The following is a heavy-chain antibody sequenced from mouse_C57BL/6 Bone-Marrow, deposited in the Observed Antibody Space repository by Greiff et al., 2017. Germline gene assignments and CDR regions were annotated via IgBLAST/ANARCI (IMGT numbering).Heavy chain of an antibody. Sequence: QVQLQQPGAELVKPGASVKLSCKASGYTFTSYWITWVKQRPGQGLEWIGDIYPGSGSTNYNEKFKSKATLTVDASSSTAYMQLSSLTSEDCAVYYCARRGYYCGQGTLVTVSA. CDR2: IYPGSGST. CDR3: ARRGYY. CDR1: GYTFTSYW. V-gene: IGHV1-55*01. J-gene: IGHJ3*01.